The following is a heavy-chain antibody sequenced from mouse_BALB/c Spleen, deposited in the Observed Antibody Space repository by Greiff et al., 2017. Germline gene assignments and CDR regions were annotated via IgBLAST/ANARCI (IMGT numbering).Heavy chain of an antibody. J-gene: IGHJ1*01. V-gene: IGHV5-6*01. CDR2: ISSGGSYT. Sequence: EVKLVESGGDLVKPGGSLKLSCAASGFTFSSYGMSWVRQTPDKRLEWVATISSGGSYTYYPDSVKGRFTISRDNAKNTLYLQMSSLKSEDTAMYYCARGHYYGSSNWYFDVWGAGTTVTVSS. CDR1: GFTFSSYG. D-gene: IGHD1-1*01. CDR3: ARGHYYGSSNWYFDV.